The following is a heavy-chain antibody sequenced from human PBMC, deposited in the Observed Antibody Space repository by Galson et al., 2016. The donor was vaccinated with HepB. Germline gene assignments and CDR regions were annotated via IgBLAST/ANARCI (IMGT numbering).Heavy chain of an antibody. CDR1: GFTFRNYG. J-gene: IGHJ6*04. CDR2: ISRSGDST. Sequence: SLRLSCAASGFTFRNYGMTWVRQAPGKGLEVVSSISRSGDSTDYADSVKGRFTISRYHSKNTLSLQMNSLRAADAAVYYCVQGSTAPAVWGKGTTVTVSS. V-gene: IGHV3-23*01. CDR3: VQGSTAPAV. D-gene: IGHD1-26*01.